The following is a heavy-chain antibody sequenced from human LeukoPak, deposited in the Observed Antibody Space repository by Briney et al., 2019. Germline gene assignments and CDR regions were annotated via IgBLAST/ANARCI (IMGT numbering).Heavy chain of an antibody. J-gene: IGHJ3*02. V-gene: IGHV3-33*01. Sequence: GGSLRLSCAASGFTFSSYGMHWVRQAPGKGLEWVAVIWYDGSNKYYADSVKGRFTISRDNSKNTLYLQMNSLRAEDTAVYYCARDLREPNAFDIWGQGAMVTVSS. CDR3: ARDLREPNAFDI. D-gene: IGHD1-14*01. CDR1: GFTFSSYG. CDR2: IWYDGSNK.